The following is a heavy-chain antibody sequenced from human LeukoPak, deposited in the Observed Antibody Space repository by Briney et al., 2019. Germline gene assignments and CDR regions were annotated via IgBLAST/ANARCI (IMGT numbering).Heavy chain of an antibody. D-gene: IGHD6-13*01. CDR2: ISWDGGST. V-gene: IGHV3-43D*03. CDR1: GFTFDDYA. Sequence: GGSLRLSCAASGFTFDDYAMHWVRHAPGKGLEWVSLISWDGGSTYYADSVKGRFTISRDNSKNSLYLQMNSLRAEDTALYYCAKEGIAAAGLYYYYYMDVWGKGTTVTVSS. J-gene: IGHJ6*03. CDR3: AKEGIAAAGLYYYYYMDV.